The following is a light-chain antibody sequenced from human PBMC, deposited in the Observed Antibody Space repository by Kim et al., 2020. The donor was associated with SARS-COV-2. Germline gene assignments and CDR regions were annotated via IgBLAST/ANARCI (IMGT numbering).Light chain of an antibody. CDR2: DAS. V-gene: IGKV3-15*01. CDR3: QQYSTSPKT. Sequence: VSPGEIASLACRASQSVSSNLVWYQQKPGQAPRLLIYDASTRATDVPARFSGSGSGTEFTLTINRLEPEDFAVFYCQQYSTSPKTFGQGTKVDIK. CDR1: QSVSSN. J-gene: IGKJ1*01.